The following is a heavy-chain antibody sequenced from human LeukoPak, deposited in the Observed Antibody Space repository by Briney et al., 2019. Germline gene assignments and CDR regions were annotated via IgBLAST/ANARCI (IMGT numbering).Heavy chain of an antibody. V-gene: IGHV4-34*01. CDR3: ARCRDKDSGINFDY. CDR1: GGSISSYY. CDR2: INHSGST. Sequence: SETLSLTCTVSGGSISSYYWSWIRQPPGNGLEWIGEINHSGSTNYNPSLKSRVTISVDTSKNQFSLKLSSVTAADTAVYYCARCRDKDSGINFDYWGQGTLVTVSS. D-gene: IGHD3-10*01. J-gene: IGHJ4*02.